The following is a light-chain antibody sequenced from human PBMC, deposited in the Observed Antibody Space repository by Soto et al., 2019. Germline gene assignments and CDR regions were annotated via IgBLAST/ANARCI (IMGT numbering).Light chain of an antibody. J-gene: IGLJ2*01. CDR1: SSDVGSYNL. V-gene: IGLV2-23*02. CDR3: CSYAGSSNVV. CDR2: EVS. Sequence: QSALTQPASVSGSPGQSITISCTGTSSDVGSYNLVSWYQQHPGKAPKLMIYEVSKRPSGVSNRFSGSKSGNTASLTISGLQAEDEADSYCCSYAGSSNVVFGGGTPLTVL.